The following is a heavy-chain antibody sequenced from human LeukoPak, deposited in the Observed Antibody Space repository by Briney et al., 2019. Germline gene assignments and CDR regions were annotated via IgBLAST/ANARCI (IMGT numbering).Heavy chain of an antibody. V-gene: IGHV4-59*12. CDR1: GGSISSYY. CDR2: IYYSGST. J-gene: IGHJ3*02. CDR3: ARRWGGWSNDAFDI. D-gene: IGHD6-19*01. Sequence: PSETLSLTCTVSGGSISSYYWSWVRQPPGKGLEWIGYIYYSGSTNYNPSLKSRVTISVDTSKNQFSLKLSSVTAADTAVYYCARRWGGWSNDAFDIWGQGTMVTVSS.